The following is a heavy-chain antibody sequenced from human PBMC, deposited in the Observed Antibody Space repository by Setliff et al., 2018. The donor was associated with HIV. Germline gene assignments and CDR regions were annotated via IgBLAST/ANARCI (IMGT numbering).Heavy chain of an antibody. CDR1: GYTFTSYY. Sequence: ASVKVSCKASGYTFTSYYMHWVRQAPGQGLEWMGIINPGGGSTSYTQKFQGRVAMTRDTSTSTVYMELSSLRPEDTAVYYCARVRYCSGGSCFGGEYWFDPWGQGTLVTVSS. D-gene: IGHD2-15*01. J-gene: IGHJ5*02. CDR3: ARVRYCSGGSCFGGEYWFDP. V-gene: IGHV1-46*01. CDR2: INPGGGST.